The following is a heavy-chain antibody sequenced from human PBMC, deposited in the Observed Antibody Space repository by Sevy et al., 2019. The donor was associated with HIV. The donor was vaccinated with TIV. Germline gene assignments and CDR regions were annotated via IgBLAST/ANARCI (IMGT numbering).Heavy chain of an antibody. V-gene: IGHV5-51*01. CDR3: AKGARGALPAYYYYGMGV. CDR1: GYSFTSYW. J-gene: IGHJ6*04. CDR2: IYPADSDT. Sequence: GESLKISCKCSGYSFTSYWIVWVRQMPGRGLEWMGIIYPADSDTIYSPSFKGQVTISVDKSSSTAYLQWSRLKASDNSIYYCAKGARGALPAYYYYGMGVWGEGTTVSVSS.